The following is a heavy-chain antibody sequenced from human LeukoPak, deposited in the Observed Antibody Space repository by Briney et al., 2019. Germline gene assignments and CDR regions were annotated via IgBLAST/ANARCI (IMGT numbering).Heavy chain of an antibody. CDR2: ISVSGGST. V-gene: IGHV3-23*01. CDR1: GFTFSSYS. D-gene: IGHD3-3*01. J-gene: IGHJ4*02. Sequence: GGSLRLSCAPSGFTFSSYSMSSVCEAPEKGLGRGSGISVSGGSTYYADSVKGRSTISRDNSKNTLYLQMNSLSAEERDVYYCAKGFSSADDYWGQGTLVTVS. CDR3: AKGFSSADDY.